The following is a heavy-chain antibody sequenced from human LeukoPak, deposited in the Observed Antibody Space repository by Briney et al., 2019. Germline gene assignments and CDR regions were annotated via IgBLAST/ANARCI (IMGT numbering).Heavy chain of an antibody. CDR2: IIPIFGTA. J-gene: IGHJ3*02. D-gene: IGHD6-19*01. CDR3: ARSKKYSSGWYYRRTENAFDT. Sequence: GASVKVSCKASGGTFSSYAISWVRQAPGQGLEWMGGIIPIFGTANYAQKFQGRVTITADKSTSTAYMELSSLRSEDTAVYYCARSKKYSSGWYYRRTENAFDTWGQGTMVTVSS. V-gene: IGHV1-69*06. CDR1: GGTFSSYA.